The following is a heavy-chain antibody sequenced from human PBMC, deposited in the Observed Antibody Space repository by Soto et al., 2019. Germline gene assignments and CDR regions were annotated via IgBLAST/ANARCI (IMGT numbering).Heavy chain of an antibody. Sequence: GASVKVSCKASGGTFSSYAITWVRQAPGQGLEWMGGIIPIFGTANYAQKFQGRVTITADESTSTAYMELSSLRSEDTAVYYCARDRGPSSGYYPYWFDFWGQGTLVTGSS. CDR3: ARDRGPSSGYYPYWFDF. CDR1: GGTFSSYA. V-gene: IGHV1-69*13. J-gene: IGHJ5*01. CDR2: IIPIFGTA. D-gene: IGHD3-22*01.